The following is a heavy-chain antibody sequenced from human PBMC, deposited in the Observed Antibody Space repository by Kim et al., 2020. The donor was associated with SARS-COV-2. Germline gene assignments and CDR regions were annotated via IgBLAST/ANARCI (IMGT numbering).Heavy chain of an antibody. V-gene: IGHV3-23*01. J-gene: IGHJ4*02. CDR3: ARAVGFDY. Sequence: YADSVKGRFTISRDNSKNTPYLQMNSLRAEDTAVYYCARAVGFDYWGQGALVTVSS.